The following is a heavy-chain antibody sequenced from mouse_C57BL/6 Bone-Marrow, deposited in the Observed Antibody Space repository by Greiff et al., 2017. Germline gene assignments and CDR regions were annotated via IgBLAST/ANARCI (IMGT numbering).Heavy chain of an antibody. CDR3: ARDVILRSFDY. D-gene: IGHD1-1*01. CDR2: IHPNSGST. Sequence: QVQLQQPGAELVKPGASVKLSCKASGYTFTSYWMHWVKQRPGQGLEWIGMIHPNSGSTNYNEKFKSKATLTVDKSSSTAYMQLSSLTSEDSAVYYCARDVILRSFDYWGQGTTLTVSS. CDR1: GYTFTSYW. J-gene: IGHJ2*01. V-gene: IGHV1-64*01.